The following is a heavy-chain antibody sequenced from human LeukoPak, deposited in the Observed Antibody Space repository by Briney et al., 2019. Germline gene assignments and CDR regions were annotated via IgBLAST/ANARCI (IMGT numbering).Heavy chain of an antibody. CDR3: LVLGYCSGGSCPPNAFDI. J-gene: IGHJ3*02. CDR2: INPSGGST. V-gene: IGHV1-46*01. CDR1: GYTFTSYY. Sequence: ASVKVSCKAPGYTFTSYYMHWVRQAPGQGLEWMGIINPSGGSTSYAQKFQGRVTMTRDTSTSTVYMELSSLRSEDTAVYYCLVLGYCSGGSCPPNAFDIWGQGTMVTVSS. D-gene: IGHD2-15*01.